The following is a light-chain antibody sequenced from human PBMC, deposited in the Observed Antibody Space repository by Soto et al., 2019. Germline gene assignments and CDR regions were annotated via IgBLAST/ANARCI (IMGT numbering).Light chain of an antibody. CDR2: GAS. J-gene: IGKJ1*01. Sequence: QMTQSPSSLSASVGDHVTITCRASQDINDDLGWYQQKPGKAPRLLVYGASSLQSGVPSRFSGSGSGRDFTLTISTLQPEDVGTYYCLQDYNYPRTFGQGTKVEI. CDR1: QDINDD. V-gene: IGKV1-6*01. CDR3: LQDYNYPRT.